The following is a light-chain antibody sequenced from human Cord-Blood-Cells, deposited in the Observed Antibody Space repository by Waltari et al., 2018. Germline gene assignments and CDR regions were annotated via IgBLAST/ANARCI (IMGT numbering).Light chain of an antibody. J-gene: IGKJ1*01. Sequence: IVLTQSQGTLSLSPGERAPLSCRASQSVSSSYLAWYQQKPGQAPRLLIYGASSRATGIPDRFSGSGSGTDFTLTISRLEPEDFAVYYCQQYGSSRGWTFGQGTKVEIK. V-gene: IGKV3-20*01. CDR2: GAS. CDR3: QQYGSSRGWT. CDR1: QSVSSSY.